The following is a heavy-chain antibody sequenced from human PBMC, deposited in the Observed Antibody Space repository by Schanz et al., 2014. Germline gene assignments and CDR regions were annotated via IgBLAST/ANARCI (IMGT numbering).Heavy chain of an antibody. V-gene: IGHV3-23*04. CDR3: ARGSGTFDS. J-gene: IGHJ4*02. CDR2: ITSSGGNA. CDR1: KSTFNNYP. D-gene: IGHD3-3*01. Sequence: EVQLVESGGGLVQPGGSLRLSCAASKSTFNNYPMSWVRQAPGKGLEWVATITSSGGNAYYADSVRGRFAISRDNAKNSLYLQMNNLRAEDTAVYYCARGSGTFDSWGQGTLVTVSS.